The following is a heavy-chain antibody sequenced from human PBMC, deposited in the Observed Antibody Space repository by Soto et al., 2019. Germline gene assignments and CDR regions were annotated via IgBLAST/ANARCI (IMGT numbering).Heavy chain of an antibody. Sequence: QVQLVQSGAEVKKPGASVKVSCKASGYTFTSYGISWVRQAPGQGLEWMGWISAYNGNTNYAQKLQGRVTMTTDTSTSTADMELRSLRSDDTAVYYCARDNTGMGPYYYYGMDVWGQGTTVTVSS. D-gene: IGHD3-10*01. CDR3: ARDNTGMGPYYYYGMDV. CDR2: ISAYNGNT. CDR1: GYTFTSYG. J-gene: IGHJ6*02. V-gene: IGHV1-18*01.